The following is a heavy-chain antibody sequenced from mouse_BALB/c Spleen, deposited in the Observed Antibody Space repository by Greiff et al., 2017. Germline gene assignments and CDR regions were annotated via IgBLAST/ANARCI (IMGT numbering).Heavy chain of an antibody. Sequence: SGPELVKPGASVKISCKASGYTFTDYYMNWVKQSHGKSLEWIGLVNPNNGGTSYNQKFKGKATLTVDKSSSTAYMELRSLTSEDSAVYYCARIYGNYAMDYWGQGTSVTVSS. CDR1: GYTFTDYY. CDR2: VNPNNGGT. J-gene: IGHJ4*01. D-gene: IGHD2-1*01. CDR3: ARIYGNYAMDY. V-gene: IGHV1-26*01.